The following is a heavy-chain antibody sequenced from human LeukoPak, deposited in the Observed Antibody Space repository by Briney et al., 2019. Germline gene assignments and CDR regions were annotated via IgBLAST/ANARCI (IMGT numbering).Heavy chain of an antibody. Sequence: ASVTVSCKASGYTFTGYYMHWVRQAPGQGLEWMGVINPSGGRTTYAQKFQGRVTMTRDTSTSTVYMELSSLRSDDTAVYYCARVNSYGYYYYGMDVWGQGTTVTVSS. CDR1: GYTFTGYY. CDR3: ARVNSYGYYYYGMDV. CDR2: INPSGGRT. D-gene: IGHD5-18*01. J-gene: IGHJ6*02. V-gene: IGHV1-46*01.